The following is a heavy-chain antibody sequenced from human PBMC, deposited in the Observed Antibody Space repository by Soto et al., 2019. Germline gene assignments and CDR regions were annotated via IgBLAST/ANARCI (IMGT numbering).Heavy chain of an antibody. V-gene: IGHV3-33*01. Sequence: GGSLRLSCAASGFTFSSYGMHWVRQAPGKGLEWVAVIWYDGSNKYYADSVKGRFTISRDNSKNTLYLQMNSLRAEDTAVYYCASNSCTNGVCYSLPFDYWGQGTLVTVSS. CDR1: GFTFSSYG. J-gene: IGHJ4*02. CDR2: IWYDGSNK. CDR3: ASNSCTNGVCYSLPFDY. D-gene: IGHD2-8*01.